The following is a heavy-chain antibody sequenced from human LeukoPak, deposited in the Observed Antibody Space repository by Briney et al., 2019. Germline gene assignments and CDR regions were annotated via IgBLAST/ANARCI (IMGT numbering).Heavy chain of an antibody. CDR3: ARELLVSDFWSGYTYSDWFDP. CDR1: GDSVSSNSAA. CDR2: TYYRSKWYN. J-gene: IGHJ5*02. Sequence: SQTLSLTCAISGDSVSSNSAAWNWIRQSPSRGLEWLGRTYYRSKWYNDYAVSVKSRITINPDTSKNQFSLQLNSVTPEDTAVYYCARELLVSDFWSGYTYSDWFDPWGQGTLVTVSS. V-gene: IGHV6-1*01. D-gene: IGHD3-3*01.